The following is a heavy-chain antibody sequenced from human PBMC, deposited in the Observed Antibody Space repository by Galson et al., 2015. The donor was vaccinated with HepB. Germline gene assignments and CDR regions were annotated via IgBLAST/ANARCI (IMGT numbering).Heavy chain of an antibody. V-gene: IGHV3-30*03. CDR2: ISYDGSNK. CDR3: ARKYYYGSGKTFGY. CDR1: GFTFSSYG. Sequence: SLRLSCAASGFTFSSYGMHWVRQAPGKGLEWVAVISYDGSNKYYADSVKGRFTISRDNSKNTLYLQMNSLRAEDTAVYYCARKYYYGSGKTFGYWGQGTLVTVSS. D-gene: IGHD3-10*01. J-gene: IGHJ4*02.